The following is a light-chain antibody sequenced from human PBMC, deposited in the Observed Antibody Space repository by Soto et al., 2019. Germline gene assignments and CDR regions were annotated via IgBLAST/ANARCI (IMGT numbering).Light chain of an antibody. Sequence: EIVLTQSPGTLSLSPGERATLSCRASQSVSSTYLAWFQQKPGQAPRLLIYGASSRDTGIPDRFSGSWSGTDFTLTIRRLEPEDFAVYYGQQYGSSPWAFGHGTKVEIK. V-gene: IGKV3-20*01. CDR1: QSVSSTY. CDR3: QQYGSSPWA. CDR2: GAS. J-gene: IGKJ1*01.